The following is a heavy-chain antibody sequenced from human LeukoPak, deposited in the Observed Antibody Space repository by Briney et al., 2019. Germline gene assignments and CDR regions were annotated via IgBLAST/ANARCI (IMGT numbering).Heavy chain of an antibody. D-gene: IGHD6-13*01. J-gene: IGHJ4*02. CDR1: GYTFTSYG. CDR2: ISAYNGNT. CDR3: ARDPSGGGSSWFLY. V-gene: IGHV1-18*01. Sequence: GASVKVSCKASGYTFTSYGISWVRQAPGQGLEWMGWISAYNGNTNYAQKLQGRVTMTRNTSISTAYMELSSLRSEDTAVYYCARDPSGGGSSWFLYWGQGTLVTVSS.